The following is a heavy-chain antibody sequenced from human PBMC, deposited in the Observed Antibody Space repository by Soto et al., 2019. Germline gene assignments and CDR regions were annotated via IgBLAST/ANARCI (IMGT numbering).Heavy chain of an antibody. Sequence: GGLRLTGSASGFSFRSYAMHGVRQAPGKGLEWVAVITCYGSNRYYADSVKVRFTISRDNSKNTLYLQMNSLRAEDTAGYYCAMTLGRLHDAFDIWGQGTMVTV. CDR3: AMTLGRLHDAFDI. CDR1: GFSFRSYA. V-gene: IGHV3-30-3*01. CDR2: ITCYGSNR. D-gene: IGHD5-18*01. J-gene: IGHJ3*02.